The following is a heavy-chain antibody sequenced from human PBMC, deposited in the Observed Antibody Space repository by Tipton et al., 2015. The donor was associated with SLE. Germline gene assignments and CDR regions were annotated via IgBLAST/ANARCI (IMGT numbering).Heavy chain of an antibody. V-gene: IGHV4-61*02. CDR1: GGSISSGSYY. Sequence: TLSLTCTVSGGSISSGSYYWSWIRQPAGKGLEWIGRIYTTGSTNYNPSLRNRVTMSLDTSKNQFSLKLSSVTAADTAVYYCARTNLQESLVDWYFDLWGRGTLVTVSS. CDR3: ARTNLQESLVDWYFDL. CDR2: IYTTGST. J-gene: IGHJ2*01. D-gene: IGHD5-24*01.